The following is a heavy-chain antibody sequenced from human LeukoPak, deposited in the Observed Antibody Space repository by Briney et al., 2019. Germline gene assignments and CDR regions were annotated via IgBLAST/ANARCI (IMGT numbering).Heavy chain of an antibody. CDR1: GYTFTSYG. Sequence: GASVKVSCKASGYTFTSYGISWVRQAPGQGLEWMGWISAYNGNTNYAQKLQGRVTMTTDTSTSTAYMELRSLRSDDTAVYYCARRVGATTLGLAWFDPWGRGTLVTVSS. V-gene: IGHV1-18*01. CDR3: ARRVGATTLGLAWFDP. D-gene: IGHD1-26*01. J-gene: IGHJ5*02. CDR2: ISAYNGNT.